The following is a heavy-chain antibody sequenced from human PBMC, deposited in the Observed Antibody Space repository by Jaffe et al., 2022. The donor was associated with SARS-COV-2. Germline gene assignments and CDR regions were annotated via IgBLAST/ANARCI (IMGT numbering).Heavy chain of an antibody. CDR1: GDSVSSNHAA. CDR2: TYYRSKWYN. V-gene: IGHV6-1*01. J-gene: IGHJ4*02. Sequence: QVLLQQSGPGLVKPSQTLSLTCAISGDSVSSNHAAWNWIRQSPSRGLEWLGRTYYRSKWYNDYAVSVKSRISINPDTSKNQFSLQLNSVTPEDTSVYYCARGADTSGWWVFDYWGQGTLVTVSP. CDR3: ARGADTSGWWVFDY. D-gene: IGHD6-19*01.